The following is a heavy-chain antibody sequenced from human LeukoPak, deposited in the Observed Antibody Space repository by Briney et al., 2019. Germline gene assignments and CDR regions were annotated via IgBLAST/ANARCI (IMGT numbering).Heavy chain of an antibody. CDR1: GFTFSDYW. V-gene: IGHV3-74*01. Sequence: GGSLRLSCAASGFTFSDYWMHWVRQAPGKGLVWVSCIKSDGSSTNYADSVKGRFTISRDNAKNTLYLQMNSLRAEDTAVYYCARALGGYDDYWGQGTLITVSS. CDR3: ARALGGYDDY. J-gene: IGHJ4*02. D-gene: IGHD5-12*01. CDR2: IKSDGSST.